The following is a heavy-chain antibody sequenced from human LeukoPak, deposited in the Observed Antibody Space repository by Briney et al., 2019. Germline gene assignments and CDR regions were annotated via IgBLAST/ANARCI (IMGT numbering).Heavy chain of an antibody. CDR1: VGSISSSSYY. V-gene: IGHV4-39*01. CDR2: IYYSGST. Sequence: SETLSLTCTLSVGSISSSSYYSGWIRQPPGKGLEWLGSIYYSGSTYYNPSLKSRVTISVDTSKNQFSLKLSSVTAADTAVYYCARFSGLGGSGYSPRDAFDIWGQGTMVTVSS. D-gene: IGHD3-22*01. CDR3: ARFSGLGGSGYSPRDAFDI. J-gene: IGHJ3*02.